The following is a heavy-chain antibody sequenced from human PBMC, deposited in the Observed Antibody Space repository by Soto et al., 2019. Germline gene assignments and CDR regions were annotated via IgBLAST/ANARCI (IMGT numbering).Heavy chain of an antibody. CDR3: ARDPYSYGLGMDV. CDR2: ISYDGSNK. Sequence: QVQLVESGGGVVQPGRSLRLSCAASGFTFSSYAMHWVRQAPGKGLEWVAVISYDGSNKYYADSVKGRFTISRDNSKNTLDLQMNSLRAEDTAVYYCARDPYSYGLGMDVWGQGTTVTVSS. V-gene: IGHV3-30-3*01. CDR1: GFTFSSYA. J-gene: IGHJ6*02. D-gene: IGHD5-18*01.